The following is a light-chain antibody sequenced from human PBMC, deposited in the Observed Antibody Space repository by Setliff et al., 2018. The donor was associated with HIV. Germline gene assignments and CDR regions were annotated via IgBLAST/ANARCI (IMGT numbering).Light chain of an antibody. CDR3: SSYSINNPEV. Sequence: QSVLTQPASVSGSPGQSITISCTGTSSDIGSSNFVSWYQQHPGKAPKVMIYNVDKRPSGVSNRFSGSKSGNTASLTISGLQTEDEADYYCSSYSINNPEVFATGTKVTVL. CDR1: SSDIGSSNF. V-gene: IGLV2-14*03. J-gene: IGLJ1*01. CDR2: NVD.